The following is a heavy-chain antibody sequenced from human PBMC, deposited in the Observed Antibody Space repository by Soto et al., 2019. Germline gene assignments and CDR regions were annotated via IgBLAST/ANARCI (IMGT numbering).Heavy chain of an antibody. CDR3: ARRARPDFYYMDV. V-gene: IGHV3-64*01. D-gene: IGHD6-6*01. CDR2: ISSNGVGT. J-gene: IGHJ6*03. CDR1: GFTLSGYA. Sequence: EVQLAESGGGLAQPGGSLRLSCAASGFTLSGYAMDWVRQAPGKGLEYVSGISSNGVGTYYANSLEGRFTISRDNYKNTVYLQMGSLRPEDMAVYYCARRARPDFYYMDVWGKGTTVTVSS.